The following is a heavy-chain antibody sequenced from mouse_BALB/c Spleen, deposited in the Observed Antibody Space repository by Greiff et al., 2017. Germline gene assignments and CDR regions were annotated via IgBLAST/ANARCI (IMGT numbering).Heavy chain of an antibody. CDR1: GFSLTSYG. CDR3: VRNLRRGAMDY. D-gene: IGHD2-12*01. V-gene: IGHV2-2-2*01. Sequence: QVQLQESGPGLVQPSQCLSITCTVSGFSLTSYGVHWVRQSPGKGLEWLGVIWSGGSTDYNAAFISRLSISKDNSMDQVFFKMNNLQADDTAIYYCVRNLRRGAMDYWGEGTSVTVSS. CDR2: IWSGGST. J-gene: IGHJ4*01.